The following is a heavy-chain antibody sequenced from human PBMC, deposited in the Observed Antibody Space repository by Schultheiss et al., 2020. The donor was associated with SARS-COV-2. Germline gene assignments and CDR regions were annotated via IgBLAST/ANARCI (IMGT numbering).Heavy chain of an antibody. CDR3: VKDRDIVVVPAARRAFDI. CDR1: GFTFSSYG. CDR2: IWYDGSNK. Sequence: GGSLRLSCAASGFTFSSYGMHWVRQAPGKGLEWVAVIWYDGSNKYYADSVKGRFTISRDNSKNTLYLQMGSLRAEDTAVYYCVKDRDIVVVPAARRAFDIWGQGTMVTVSS. D-gene: IGHD2-2*01. V-gene: IGHV3-30*02. J-gene: IGHJ3*02.